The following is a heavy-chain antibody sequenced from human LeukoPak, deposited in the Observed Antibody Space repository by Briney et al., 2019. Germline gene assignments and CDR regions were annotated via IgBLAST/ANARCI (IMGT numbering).Heavy chain of an antibody. V-gene: IGHV3-30*18. CDR3: AKALAKGGNRGPLEY. J-gene: IGHJ4*02. D-gene: IGHD4-23*01. Sequence: GGSLRLSCAASGFTLRSYGIHWVRQAPGKGLEWVAIISHDASDEYYADSVRGRFTVSRDNSKNSLYLQMNSLGTEDTAVYYCAKALAKGGNRGPLEYWGQGTLVAVSS. CDR2: ISHDASDE. CDR1: GFTLRSYG.